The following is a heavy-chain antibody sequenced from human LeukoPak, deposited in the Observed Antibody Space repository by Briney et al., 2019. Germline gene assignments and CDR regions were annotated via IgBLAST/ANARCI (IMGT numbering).Heavy chain of an antibody. D-gene: IGHD1-1*01. V-gene: IGHV3-23*01. CDR1: GFTFSIYA. CDR2: ISGSGGST. J-gene: IGHJ4*02. Sequence: GVLRLSFAASGFTFSIYAMSWVRQAPGKGLEWVSAISGSGGSTYYADSVKGRFTISRDNSKNTLYLQMNSLRAEDTAVYYCAKLGTTGPIDYWGQGTLVTVSS. CDR3: AKLGTTGPIDY.